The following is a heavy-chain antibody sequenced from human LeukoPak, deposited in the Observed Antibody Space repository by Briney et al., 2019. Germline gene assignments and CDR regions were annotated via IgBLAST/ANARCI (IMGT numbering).Heavy chain of an antibody. CDR3: ARGGAARLHFQN. CDR1: GGSISSYY. J-gene: IGHJ1*01. Sequence: SETLSLTCTISGGSISSYYWSWIRQPPGKGLEWIGYIYHSGSTNYNPSLQSRVTISVDTSKDQFSLNLNSVTAADTAVYYCARGGAARLHFQNWGQGTLVTVSS. CDR2: IYHSGST. V-gene: IGHV4-59*01. D-gene: IGHD6-6*01.